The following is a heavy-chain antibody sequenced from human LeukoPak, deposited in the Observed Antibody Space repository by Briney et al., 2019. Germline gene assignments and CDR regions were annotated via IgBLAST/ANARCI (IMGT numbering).Heavy chain of an antibody. J-gene: IGHJ6*04. CDR2: IYYSGST. V-gene: IGHV4-30-4*01. D-gene: IGHD1-1*01. CDR3: ARNKWKRDGMDV. Sequence: PSETLSLTCTVSGGSISSGDYYWSWIRQPPGKGLEWIGYIYYSGSTYYNPSLKSRVTISVDTSKNQFSLKLSSVTAADTAVYYCARNKWKRDGMDVWGKGTTVTVSS. CDR1: GGSISSGDYY.